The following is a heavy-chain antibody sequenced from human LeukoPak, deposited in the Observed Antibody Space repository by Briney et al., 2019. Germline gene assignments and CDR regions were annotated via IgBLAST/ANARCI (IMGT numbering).Heavy chain of an antibody. D-gene: IGHD6-13*01. CDR3: ARGRPPIAAAGRTLDP. J-gene: IGHJ5*02. V-gene: IGHV4-30-2*01. Sequence: PSQTLSLTCTVSGGSISSGGYYWSWIRQPPGKGLEWIGYIYHSGSTYYNPSLKSRVTISVDRSKNQFSLKLSSVTAADTAVYYCARGRPPIAAAGRTLDPWGQGTLVTVSS. CDR2: IYHSGST. CDR1: GGSISSGGYY.